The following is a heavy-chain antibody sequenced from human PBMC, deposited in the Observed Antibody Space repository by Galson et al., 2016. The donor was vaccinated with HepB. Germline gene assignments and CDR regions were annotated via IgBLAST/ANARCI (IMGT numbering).Heavy chain of an antibody. CDR1: GDSISSSDYW. D-gene: IGHD3-3*01. CDR2: IYYTGTT. CDR3: ARASNLESDFDY. Sequence: TLSLTCAVSGDSISSSDYWWTWIRQPPGKGLEWVGFIYYTGTTHYDPSLRSRLRMSVDTSRNQFYLELTSVTAADTAKYYCARASNLESDFDYWGQGMPVTVSS. J-gene: IGHJ4*02. V-gene: IGHV4-30-4*01.